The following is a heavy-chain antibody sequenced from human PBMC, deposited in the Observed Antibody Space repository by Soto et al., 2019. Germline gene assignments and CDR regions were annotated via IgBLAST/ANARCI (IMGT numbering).Heavy chain of an antibody. CDR2: IYPGDSDT. CDR1: GYSFTSYW. J-gene: IGHJ4*02. V-gene: IGHV5-51*01. CDR3: ARLQLLRYFDWLFDY. Sequence: PGESLKISCKGSGYSFTSYWIGWVRQMPGKGLEWMGIIYPGDSDTRYSPSFQGQVTISADMFISTAYLQWSSLKASDTAMYYCARLQLLRYFDWLFDYWGQGTLVTVSS. D-gene: IGHD3-9*01.